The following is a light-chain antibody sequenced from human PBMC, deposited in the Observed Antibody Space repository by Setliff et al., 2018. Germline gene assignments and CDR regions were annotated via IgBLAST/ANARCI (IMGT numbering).Light chain of an antibody. CDR1: SSDLFSYNY. CDR3: SSYADSNIFL. Sequence: QSALTQPPSASGSPGQSVTISCSGTSSDLFSYNYVSWYQQHPGKAPKLMIYEVTKRPSGVPDRSSGSKSGNTASLTISGLQPEDEAYYYCSSYADSNIFLFGTGTKVTVL. J-gene: IGLJ1*01. CDR2: EVT. V-gene: IGLV2-8*01.